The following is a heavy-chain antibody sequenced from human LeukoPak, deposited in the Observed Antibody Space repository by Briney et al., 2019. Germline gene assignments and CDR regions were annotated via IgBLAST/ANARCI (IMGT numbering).Heavy chain of an antibody. J-gene: IGHJ6*02. CDR2: MNPNSGNT. CDR1: GYTFTSYD. V-gene: IGHV1-8*01. CDR3: ARGAGYCSSTSCYVFSVDYYYYGMDV. D-gene: IGHD2-2*01. Sequence: GASVKVSCKASGYTFTSYDINWVRQSTGQGLEWMGWMNPNSGNTGYAQKFQGRVTMTRNTSISTAYMELSSLRSEDTAVYYCARGAGYCSSTSCYVFSVDYYYYGMDVWGQGTTVTVSS.